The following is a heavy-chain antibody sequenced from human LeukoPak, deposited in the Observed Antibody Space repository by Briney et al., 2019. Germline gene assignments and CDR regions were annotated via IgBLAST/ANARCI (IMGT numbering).Heavy chain of an antibody. CDR1: GFTFSSYW. J-gene: IGHJ6*02. Sequence: GGSLRLSCAASGFTFSSYWMSWVRQAPGKGLEWVANIKQDGSEKYYVDSVKGRFTISRDNAKNSLYLQMNSLRAEDTAVYYCARSHRGFGYFDWLGLLYYYYGMDVWGQGTTVTVSS. CDR2: IKQDGSEK. V-gene: IGHV3-7*01. D-gene: IGHD3-9*01. CDR3: ARSHRGFGYFDWLGLLYYYYGMDV.